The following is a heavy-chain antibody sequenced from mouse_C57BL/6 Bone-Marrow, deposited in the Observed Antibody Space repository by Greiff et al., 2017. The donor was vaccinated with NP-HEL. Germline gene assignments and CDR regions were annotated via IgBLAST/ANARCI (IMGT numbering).Heavy chain of an antibody. CDR2: ISYSGST. J-gene: IGHJ1*03. V-gene: IGHV3-1*01. CDR1: GYSITSGYD. D-gene: IGHD2-3*01. Sequence: EVQRVESGPGMVKPSQSLSLTCTVTGYSITSGYDWHWIRHFPGNKLEWMGYISYSGSTNYNPSLKSRISITHDTSKNHFFLKLNSVTTEDTATYYCARDYDLYWYFDVWGTGTTVTVSS. CDR3: ARDYDLYWYFDV.